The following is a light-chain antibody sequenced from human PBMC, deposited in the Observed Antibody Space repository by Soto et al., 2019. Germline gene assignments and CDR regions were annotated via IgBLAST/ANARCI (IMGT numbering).Light chain of an antibody. V-gene: IGLV2-14*03. CDR2: DVN. Sequence: QSVLTQPASVSGSPGQSITISCTGTSSDIGAYNFVSWYQQHPGKAPKLMLYDVNIRPSGVSNRFSGSKSGNTASLTISGLQAEDEADYYCTSWTTSTTMIFGRVTKVTDL. CDR1: SSDIGAYNF. J-gene: IGLJ2*01. CDR3: TSWTTSTTMI.